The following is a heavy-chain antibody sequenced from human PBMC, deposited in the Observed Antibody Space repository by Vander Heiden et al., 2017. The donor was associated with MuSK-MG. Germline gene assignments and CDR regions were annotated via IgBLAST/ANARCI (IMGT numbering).Heavy chain of an antibody. Sequence: QVQLVQSGAEVKKPGASVKVSCKASGYTFTSYGISWVRQAPGQGLEWMGWISAYNGNTNYAQKLQGRVTMTTDTSTSTAYMELRSLRSDDTAVYYCARVRFYYCTNGVCTPPDYWGQGTLVTVSS. V-gene: IGHV1-18*01. D-gene: IGHD2-8*01. CDR1: GYTFTSYG. J-gene: IGHJ4*02. CDR2: ISAYNGNT. CDR3: ARVRFYYCTNGVCTPPDY.